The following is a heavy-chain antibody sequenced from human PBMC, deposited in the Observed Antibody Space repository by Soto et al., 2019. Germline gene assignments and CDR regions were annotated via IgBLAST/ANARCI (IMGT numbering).Heavy chain of an antibody. CDR3: ARRAGYNFDY. Sequence: GSLRLSCAASGFTFSSYAMHWVRQAPGKGLEYVSAISSNGGSTYYANSVKGRFTISRDNSKNTLYLQMGSLRAEDMAVYYCARRAGYNFDYWGQGTLVTVSS. V-gene: IGHV3-64*01. CDR1: GFTFSSYA. J-gene: IGHJ4*02. CDR2: ISSNGGST. D-gene: IGHD5-12*01.